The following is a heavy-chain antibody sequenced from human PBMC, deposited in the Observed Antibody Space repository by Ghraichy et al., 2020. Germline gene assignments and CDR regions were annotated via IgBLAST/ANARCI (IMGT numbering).Heavy chain of an antibody. Sequence: SCSVSGDSIRSSNYYWDWIRQPPGKGLDWVGSVSYTEGTHYSPSLESRISISIDTSKNQFSLNLGSVTAADTAVYYCARRGNYFGGDRCLNWFDPWGQGTLVTVSS. D-gene: IGHD2-21*01. J-gene: IGHJ5*02. V-gene: IGHV4-39*01. CDR3: ARRGNYFGGDRCLNWFDP. CDR2: VSYTEGT. CDR1: GDSIRSSNYY.